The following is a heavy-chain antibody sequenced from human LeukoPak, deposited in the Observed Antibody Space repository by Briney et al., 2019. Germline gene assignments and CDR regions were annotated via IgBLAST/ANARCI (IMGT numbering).Heavy chain of an antibody. V-gene: IGHV3-74*01. CDR1: GFTFSRYA. Sequence: GGSLRLSCAASGFTFSRYAMSWVRQAPGKGLVWVSRINSDGSSTSYADSVKGRFTVSRDNAKNTLYLQMNSLRAEDTAVYYCARSGYYYDSSDLIDYWGQGTLVTVSS. CDR3: ARSGYYYDSSDLIDY. D-gene: IGHD3-22*01. CDR2: INSDGSST. J-gene: IGHJ4*02.